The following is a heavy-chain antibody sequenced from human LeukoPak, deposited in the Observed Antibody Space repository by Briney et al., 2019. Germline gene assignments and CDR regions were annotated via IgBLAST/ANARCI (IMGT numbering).Heavy chain of an antibody. CDR3: ARRIPAESVNDY. Sequence: SETLSLTCAVYGGSFSGYYWSWIRQPPGKGLEWIGEINHSGSTNYNPSLKSRVTISVDTSKNQFSLKLSSVTAADTAVYYCARRIPAESVNDYWGQGTLVTVSS. D-gene: IGHD5-18*01. CDR1: GGSFSGYY. J-gene: IGHJ4*02. CDR2: INHSGST. V-gene: IGHV4-34*01.